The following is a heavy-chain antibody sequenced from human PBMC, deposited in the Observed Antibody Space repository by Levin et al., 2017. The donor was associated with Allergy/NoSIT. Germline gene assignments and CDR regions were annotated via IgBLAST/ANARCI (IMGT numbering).Heavy chain of an antibody. CDR2: IIPIFGTA. J-gene: IGHJ4*02. Sequence: AASVKVSCKASGGTFSSYAISWVRQAPGQGLEWMGGIIPIFGTANYAQKFQGRVTITADESTSTAYMELSSLRSEDTAVYYCASRAYCTGGVCKGSFDYWGQGTLVTVSS. CDR1: GGTFSSYA. CDR3: ASRAYCTGGVCKGSFDY. D-gene: IGHD2-8*02. V-gene: IGHV1-69*13.